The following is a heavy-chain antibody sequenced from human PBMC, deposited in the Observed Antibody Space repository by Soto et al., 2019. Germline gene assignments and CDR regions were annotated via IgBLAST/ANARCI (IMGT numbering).Heavy chain of an antibody. Sequence: EVQLLESGGGLVQPGGSLRLSCVASGFTFSTYAMSWVRQAPGKELVGVSAISGRDGSTYYADSGKGRFTIPRDNSKNTLYLQMRSLRAEDTAVYYSAKESLFSGWYVGDALGIWGQGTMVTVSS. J-gene: IGHJ3*02. V-gene: IGHV3-23*01. CDR3: AKESLFSGWYVGDALGI. D-gene: IGHD6-19*01. CDR2: ISGRDGST. CDR1: GFTFSTYA.